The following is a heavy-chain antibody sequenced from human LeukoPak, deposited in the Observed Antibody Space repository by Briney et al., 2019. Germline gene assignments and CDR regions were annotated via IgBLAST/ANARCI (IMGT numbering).Heavy chain of an antibody. CDR3: ARESYSSSWSLDY. CDR2: ISYDGSNK. J-gene: IGHJ4*02. V-gene: IGHV3-30-3*01. D-gene: IGHD6-13*01. CDR1: GFTFSSYA. Sequence: GGSLRLSCAASGFTFSSYAMHWVRPAPGKGLEWVAVISYDGSNKYYADSVKGRFTISRDNSKNTLYLQMNSLRAEDTAVYYCARESYSSSWSLDYWGQGTLVTVSS.